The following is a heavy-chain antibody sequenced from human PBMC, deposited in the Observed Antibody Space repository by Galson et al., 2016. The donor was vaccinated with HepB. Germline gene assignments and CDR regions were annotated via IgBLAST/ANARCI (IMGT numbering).Heavy chain of an antibody. CDR2: INHSGST. J-gene: IGHJ5*02. CDR1: GGSFSGYY. V-gene: IGHV4-34*09. Sequence: TLSLTCAVYGGSFSGYYWSWIRQPPGKGLEWIGEINHSGSTYYNPSLKSRVTISVDTSKNQFSLKLSSVTAADTAVYYCARGAWRLEWLLGWFDPWGQGTLVTVSS. D-gene: IGHD3-3*01. CDR3: ARGAWRLEWLLGWFDP.